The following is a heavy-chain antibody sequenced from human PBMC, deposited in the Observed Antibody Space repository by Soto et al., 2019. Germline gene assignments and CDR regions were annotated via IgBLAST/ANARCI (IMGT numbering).Heavy chain of an antibody. Sequence: GASVKVSCKASGYTFTSYGISWVRQAPGQGLEWMGWISAYNGNTNYAQKLQGRVTMTTDTSTSTAYMELRSLRSDDTAVYYCARVLSIFGAGETRPFDYWGQGTLVTVSS. J-gene: IGHJ4*02. CDR1: GYTFTSYG. CDR2: ISAYNGNT. CDR3: ARVLSIFGAGETRPFDY. D-gene: IGHD3-3*01. V-gene: IGHV1-18*01.